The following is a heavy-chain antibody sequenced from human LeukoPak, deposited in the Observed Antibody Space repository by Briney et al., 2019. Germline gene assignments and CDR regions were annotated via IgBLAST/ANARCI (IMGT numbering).Heavy chain of an antibody. CDR3: ARLLGGSGSYVWFDP. CDR1: GGSFSGYY. CDR2: INHSGST. J-gene: IGHJ5*02. D-gene: IGHD3-10*01. Sequence: SETLSLTCAVYGGSFSGYYWSWIRQPPGKGLEWIGEINHSGSTNYNPSLKSRVTISVDTSKNQFSLKLSSVTAADTAVYYCARLLGGSGSYVWFDPWGQGTLVTVSS. V-gene: IGHV4-34*01.